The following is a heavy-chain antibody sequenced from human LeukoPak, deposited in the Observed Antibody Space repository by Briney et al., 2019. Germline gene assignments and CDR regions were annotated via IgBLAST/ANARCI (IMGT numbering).Heavy chain of an antibody. D-gene: IGHD6-13*01. CDR1: GGSFSGYY. Sequence: PSETLSLTCAVYGGSFSGYYWSWIRQPPGKGLEWIGEINHSGSTNYNPSLKSRVTISVDTSKNQFSLKLSSVTAADTAVYYCARGPPFFGKQLVRAYWGQGTLVTVSS. V-gene: IGHV4-34*01. J-gene: IGHJ4*02. CDR2: INHSGST. CDR3: ARGPPFFGKQLVRAY.